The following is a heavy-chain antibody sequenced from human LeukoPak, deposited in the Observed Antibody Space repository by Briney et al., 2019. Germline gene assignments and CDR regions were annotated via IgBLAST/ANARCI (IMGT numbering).Heavy chain of an antibody. CDR3: ARKRSSSLSRAFDI. D-gene: IGHD6-6*01. CDR2: ISSSGSTI. Sequence: GGPLRLSCAASGFTFSDYYMSWIRQAPGKGLEWVSYISSSGSTIYYADSVKGRFTISRDNAKNSLYLQMNSLRAEDTAVYYCARKRSSSLSRAFDIWGQGTMATVSS. J-gene: IGHJ3*02. CDR1: GFTFSDYY. V-gene: IGHV3-11*04.